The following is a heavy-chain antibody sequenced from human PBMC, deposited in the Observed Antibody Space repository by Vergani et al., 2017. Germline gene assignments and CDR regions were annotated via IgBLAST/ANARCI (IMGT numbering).Heavy chain of an antibody. V-gene: IGHV3-48*03. CDR1: GFTFSSYE. CDR2: ISSSGSTI. J-gene: IGHJ4*02. D-gene: IGHD5-18*01. CDR3: AKGPALIQLWPGGDY. Sequence: EVQLVESGGGLVQPGGSLRLSCAASGFTFSSYEMNWVRRAPGKGLEWVSYISSSGSTIYYADSVKGRFTISRDNAKNSLYLQMNSLRAEDTAVYYCAKGPALIQLWPGGDYWGQGTLVTVSS.